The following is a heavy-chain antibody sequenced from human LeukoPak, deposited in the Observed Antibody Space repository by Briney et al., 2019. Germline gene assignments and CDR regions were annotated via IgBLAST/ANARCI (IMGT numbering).Heavy chain of an antibody. Sequence: GGSLRLSCAASGFXFSNYWMHWVRQAPGKGLVWVSRVNGDGSATNYADSVKGRFTISRDNAKNTLYLQMNSLRPEDTAVYYCARNHYGSVDYWGQGTLVTVSS. CDR1: GFXFSNYW. V-gene: IGHV3-74*01. J-gene: IGHJ4*02. CDR3: ARNHYGSVDY. D-gene: IGHD3-10*01. CDR2: VNGDGSAT.